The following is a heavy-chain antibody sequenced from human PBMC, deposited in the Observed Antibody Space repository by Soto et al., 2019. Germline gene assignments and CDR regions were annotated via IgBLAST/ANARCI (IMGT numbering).Heavy chain of an antibody. CDR1: GFTFSSHG. CDR3: AREAGTYSSSQIDY. Sequence: QVQLVESGGGVVQPGRSLRLSCAASGFTFSSHGMHWVRQAPGKGLEWVAVIWYDGSNKYYADSVKGRFTISRDNSKNTLYLQMNSLRAEDTAVYYCAREAGTYSSSQIDYWGQGTLVTVSS. V-gene: IGHV3-33*01. CDR2: IWYDGSNK. D-gene: IGHD6-13*01. J-gene: IGHJ4*02.